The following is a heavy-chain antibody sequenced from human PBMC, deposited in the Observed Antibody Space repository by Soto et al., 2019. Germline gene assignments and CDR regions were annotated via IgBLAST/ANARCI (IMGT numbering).Heavy chain of an antibody. CDR3: AAEVVGATLAFGFDP. J-gene: IGHJ5*02. Sequence: QMQLVQSGPEVKKPGTSVKVSCKASGFTFTSSAVQWVRHARGQRLEWIGWIVVGSGNTNYAQKFQERVTITRDMSTSTAYMELSSLRSEDTAVYYCAAEVVGATLAFGFDPWGQGTLVTVSS. D-gene: IGHD1-26*01. V-gene: IGHV1-58*01. CDR2: IVVGSGNT. CDR1: GFTFTSSA.